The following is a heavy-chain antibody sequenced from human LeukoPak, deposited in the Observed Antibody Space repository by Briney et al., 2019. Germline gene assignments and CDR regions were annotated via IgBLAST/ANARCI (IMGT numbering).Heavy chain of an antibody. Sequence: GGSLRLPCVASGFTFSSYWMSWVRQAPGKGPEWVANIRPDGSEEYYVDSLKGRSTISRDNAKDSLYLQVNSLRAEDTAVYSCARFGITGTLDVWGKGTTVTVSS. CDR2: IRPDGSEE. D-gene: IGHD1/OR15-1a*01. V-gene: IGHV3-7*01. CDR1: GFTFSSYW. CDR3: ARFGITGTLDV. J-gene: IGHJ6*04.